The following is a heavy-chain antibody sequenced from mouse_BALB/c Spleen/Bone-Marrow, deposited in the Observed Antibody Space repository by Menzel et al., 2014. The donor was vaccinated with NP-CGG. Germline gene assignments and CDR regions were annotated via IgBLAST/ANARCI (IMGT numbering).Heavy chain of an antibody. J-gene: IGHJ3*01. Sequence: EVKVVESGGGLVQPGGSLKLSCAASGFDFSSYWMSWVRQAPGKGLEWIGEINPDSNTINYTPSLKDKFIISRDNAKNTLYLQISKVRSEDTALYYCARLGYYGWFAYWGQGTLVTVSA. D-gene: IGHD2-3*01. V-gene: IGHV4-1*02. CDR3: ARLGYYGWFAY. CDR2: INPDSNTI. CDR1: GFDFSSYW.